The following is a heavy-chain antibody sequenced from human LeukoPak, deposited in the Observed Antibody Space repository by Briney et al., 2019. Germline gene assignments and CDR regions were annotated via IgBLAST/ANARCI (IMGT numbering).Heavy chain of an antibody. J-gene: IGHJ4*02. V-gene: IGHV3-23*01. D-gene: IGHD1-26*01. CDR3: AKDRIEVGVVTRLDY. CDR1: GFTFSSYG. Sequence: PGGSLRLSCAASGFTFSSYGMSWVRQAPGKGLEWVSAISGSGGSTYYADSVKGRLTISRDNSKNTLYLQMNSLRAEDTAVYYCAKDRIEVGVVTRLDYWGQGTLVTVSS. CDR2: ISGSGGST.